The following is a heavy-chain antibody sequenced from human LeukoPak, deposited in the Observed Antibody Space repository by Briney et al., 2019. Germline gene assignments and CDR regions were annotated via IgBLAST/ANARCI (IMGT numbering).Heavy chain of an antibody. CDR1: GGSISSSNYY. D-gene: IGHD6-19*01. CDR2: IYYSGST. J-gene: IGHJ4*02. CDR3: ARRHSSGWSPLYYFDY. Sequence: SETLSLTCTVSGGSISSSNYYWGWIRQPPGKGLEWIVTIYYSGSTYYNPSLKSRVTISVDTSKNQFSLKLNSVTAADTAVYYCARRHSSGWSPLYYFDYWGQGTLVTVSS. V-gene: IGHV4-39*01.